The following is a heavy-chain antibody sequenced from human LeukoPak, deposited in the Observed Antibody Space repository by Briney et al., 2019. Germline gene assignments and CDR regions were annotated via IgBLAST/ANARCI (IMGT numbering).Heavy chain of an antibody. V-gene: IGHV3-53*01. Sequence: GGSLRLSCAASGFTVSSNYMSWVRQAPGKGLEWVSVIYSGGSTYYADSVKGRFTISRDNSKNTLYLQMNSLRAEDTAVYYCARVEVTSTHMGFDPWGQGTLVTVSS. CDR1: GFTVSSNY. CDR2: IYSGGST. D-gene: IGHD2-21*02. CDR3: ARVEVTSTHMGFDP. J-gene: IGHJ5*02.